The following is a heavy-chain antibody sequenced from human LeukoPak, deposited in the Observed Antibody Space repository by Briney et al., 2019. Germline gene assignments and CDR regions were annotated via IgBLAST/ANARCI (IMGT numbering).Heavy chain of an antibody. J-gene: IGHJ4*02. D-gene: IGHD3-16*02. CDR2: IKQDGSEK. CDR1: GFTFSSYW. V-gene: IGHV3-7*01. CDR3: ARDGDYDYVWGSYRYPPFDY. Sequence: QPGGSLRLSCAASGFTFSSYWMSWVRQAPGKGLEWVANIKQDGSEKYYVDSVKGRFTISRDNAKNSLYLQMNSLRAEDTAVYYCARDGDYDYVWGSYRYPPFDYWGQGTLVTVS.